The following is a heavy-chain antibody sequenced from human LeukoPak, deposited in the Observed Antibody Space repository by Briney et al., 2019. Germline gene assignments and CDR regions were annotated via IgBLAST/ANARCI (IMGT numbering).Heavy chain of an antibody. CDR1: GFTFSNYW. V-gene: IGHV3-23*01. J-gene: IGHJ3*02. CDR3: AKEGGRSRPGTYYYGSGSPGDAFDI. CDR2: ISGSGGST. Sequence: PAGGSLRLSCAASGFTFSNYWMSWVRQAPGKGLEWVSAISGSGGSTYYADSVKGRFTISRDNSKNTLYLQMNSLRAEDTAVYYCAKEGGRSRPGTYYYGSGSPGDAFDIWGQGTMVTVSS. D-gene: IGHD3-10*01.